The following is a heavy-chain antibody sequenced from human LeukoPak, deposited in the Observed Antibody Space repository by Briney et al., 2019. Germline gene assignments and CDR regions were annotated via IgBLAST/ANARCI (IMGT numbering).Heavy chain of an antibody. V-gene: IGHV1-18*01. CDR1: GYTFSSCG. CDR2: ISAYNGNT. Sequence: ASVKVSCKASGYTFSSCGISWVRQAPGQGLEWMGWISAYNGNTNYAQKLQGRVTMTTDTSTSTAYLELRSLRSDDTAVYYCARGSYGNDAFDIWGQGTMVTVSS. J-gene: IGHJ3*02. CDR3: ARGSYGNDAFDI. D-gene: IGHD1-26*01.